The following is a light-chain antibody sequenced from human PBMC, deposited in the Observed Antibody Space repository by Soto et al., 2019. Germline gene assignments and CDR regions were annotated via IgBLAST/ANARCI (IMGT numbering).Light chain of an antibody. CDR3: QQRSNWPPLT. CDR1: QSVSSY. V-gene: IGKV3-11*01. Sequence: EIVLTQSPATLPLSPGERATLSCRASQSVSSYLAWYQQKPGQAPRLLIYDASNRATGIPARFSGSRSGTDFTLTISSLAPEDFAVYYCQQRSNWPPLTFGGGTKVEIK. CDR2: DAS. J-gene: IGKJ4*01.